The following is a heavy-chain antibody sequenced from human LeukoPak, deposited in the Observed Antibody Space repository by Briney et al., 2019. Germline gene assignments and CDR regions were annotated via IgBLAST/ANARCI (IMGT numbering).Heavy chain of an antibody. J-gene: IGHJ5*02. V-gene: IGHV1-69*04. Sequence: SVKVSCKASGGTFSSYAISWVRQAPGQGLEWMGRIIPILGIANYAQKFQARVTITADKSTSTAYMELSSLRSEDTAVYYCARSGSSSWYEWFDPWGQGTLVTVSS. CDR2: IIPILGIA. CDR3: ARSGSSSWYEWFDP. CDR1: GGTFSSYA. D-gene: IGHD6-13*01.